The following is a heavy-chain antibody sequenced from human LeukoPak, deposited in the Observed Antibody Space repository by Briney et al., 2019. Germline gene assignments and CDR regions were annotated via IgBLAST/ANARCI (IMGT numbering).Heavy chain of an antibody. CDR2: IYYSGST. V-gene: IGHV4-59*08. D-gene: IGHD6-13*01. CDR3: ARLAYSSRWGYFDY. J-gene: IGHJ4*02. Sequence: KPSETLSLTCTVSGGSISSYYWSWIRQPPGKGLEWIGYIYYSGSTNYNPSLKSRVTISVDTSKNQFSLRLSSVIAADTAVYYCARLAYSSRWGYFDYWGQGTLVTVSS. CDR1: GGSISSYY.